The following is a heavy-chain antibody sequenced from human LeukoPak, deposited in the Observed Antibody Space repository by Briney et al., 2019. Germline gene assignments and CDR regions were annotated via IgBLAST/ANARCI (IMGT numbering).Heavy chain of an antibody. Sequence: PGGSLRLSCAASGFTFSSYAMHWVRQAPGKGLEWVSSITSSSSYIYYADSVKGRFTISRDNAKNSLYLQMNSLRAEDTAVYYCARDSSILARYYFDYWGQGTLVTVSS. D-gene: IGHD2-15*01. CDR1: GFTFSSYA. J-gene: IGHJ4*02. CDR3: ARDSSILARYYFDY. CDR2: ITSSSSYI. V-gene: IGHV3-21*06.